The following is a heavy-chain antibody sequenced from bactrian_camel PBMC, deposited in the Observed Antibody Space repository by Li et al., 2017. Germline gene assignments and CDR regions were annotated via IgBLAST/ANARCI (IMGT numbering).Heavy chain of an antibody. Sequence: QLVESGGGSVQAGGSPRLSCLYNHRGNCMSWFRQAPGKEREGVAAINASGGRTAYRNSVKGRFTISQDNAKNTLYLQMNSLKTEDTAVYYCAPAGRSYVDIKCRARLGQGTQVTVS. J-gene: IGHJ4*01. D-gene: IGHD6*01. CDR2: INASGGRT. V-gene: IGHV3S1*01. CDR1: NHRGNC.